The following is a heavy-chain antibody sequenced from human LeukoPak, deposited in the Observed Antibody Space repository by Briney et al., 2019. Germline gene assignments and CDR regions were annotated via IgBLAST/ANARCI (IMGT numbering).Heavy chain of an antibody. CDR1: GGSISSGSYY. Sequence: PSETLSLTCTVSGGSISSGSYYWSWIRQPAGKGLEWIGRIYTSGSTNYNPSLKSRVTISVDTSKNQFSLKLSSVTAADTAVYYCARQTATVRGVIGYWGQGTLVTVSS. CDR3: ARQTATVRGVIGY. D-gene: IGHD3-10*01. J-gene: IGHJ4*02. CDR2: IYTSGST. V-gene: IGHV4-61*02.